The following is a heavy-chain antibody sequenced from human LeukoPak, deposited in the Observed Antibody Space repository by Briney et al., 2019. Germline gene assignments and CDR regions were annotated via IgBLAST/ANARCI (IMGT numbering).Heavy chain of an antibody. J-gene: IGHJ4*02. CDR1: GFTVSSNY. CDR3: AKLSDY. V-gene: IGHV3-53*01. D-gene: IGHD3-3*02. Sequence: GGSLRLSCAASGFTVSSNYMSWVRQAPGKGLEWVSVIYSCGSTYYADSVKGRFTISRDNPKNTLYLQMNGLRAEDTATYYCAKLSDYWGQGTLVTVSS. CDR2: IYSCGST.